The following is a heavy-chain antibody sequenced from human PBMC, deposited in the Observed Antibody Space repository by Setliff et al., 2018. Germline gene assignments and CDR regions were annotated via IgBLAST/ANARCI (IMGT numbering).Heavy chain of an antibody. CDR3: ARDNTMVGATDY. CDR1: GDSMSSYY. CDR2: IYYGGSA. V-gene: IGHV4-59*01. Sequence: SETLSLTCSVSGDSMSSYYWHWIRQSPGKGLEWIGNIYYGGSASYNPSLKSRVTMSVDMSRNQFSLRLNSLTAADTAVYFCARDNTMVGATDYWGLGTLVTVSS. J-gene: IGHJ4*02. D-gene: IGHD1-26*01.